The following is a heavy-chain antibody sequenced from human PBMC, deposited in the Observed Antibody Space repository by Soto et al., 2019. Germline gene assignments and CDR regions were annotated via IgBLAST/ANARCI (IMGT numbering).Heavy chain of an antibody. V-gene: IGHV1-8*01. CDR3: AMVDNYVTPTPQDV. CDR1: GNTFTSYD. J-gene: IGHJ6*02. D-gene: IGHD3-16*01. CDR2: INPNSGNT. Sequence: ASVKVSCKASGNTFTSYDINWVRQATGQGLEWMGWINPNSGNTGYAHKFQGRVTMTRDTSTSTAYMDLGSLTSDDTAVYYCAMVDNYVTPTPQDVWGQGTTVTVSS.